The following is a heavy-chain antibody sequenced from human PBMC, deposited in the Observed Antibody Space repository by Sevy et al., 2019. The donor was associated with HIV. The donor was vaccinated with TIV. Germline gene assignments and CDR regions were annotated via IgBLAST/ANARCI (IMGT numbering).Heavy chain of an antibody. CDR1: GFTVSSNY. CDR3: ARGRKTTQEWLEELDYYYGMDV. Sequence: AGSLRLSCAASGFTVSSNYMSWVRQAPGKGLEWVSVIYSGGSTYYADSVKGRFTISRDNSKSTLYVQLNSLRAEDTAVYYCARGRKTTQEWLEELDYYYGMDVWGQGTSVTVSS. CDR2: IYSGGST. V-gene: IGHV3-53*01. J-gene: IGHJ6*02. D-gene: IGHD2-8*01.